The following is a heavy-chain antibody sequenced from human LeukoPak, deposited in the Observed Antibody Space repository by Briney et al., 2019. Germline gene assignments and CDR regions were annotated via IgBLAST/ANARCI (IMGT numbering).Heavy chain of an antibody. J-gene: IGHJ3*02. CDR2: ISNSSDSI. V-gene: IGHV3-11*01. CDR3: ARGTLYYEDI. Sequence: PGGSLRLSCAASGFKFSDYYMTWIHQAPGKGLEWVSYISNSSDSIYYADSVEGRFTISRDNAKNSLYLQMNSLRAEDTAVYYCARGTLYYEDIWGQGTMVTVSS. D-gene: IGHD3-22*01. CDR1: GFKFSDYY.